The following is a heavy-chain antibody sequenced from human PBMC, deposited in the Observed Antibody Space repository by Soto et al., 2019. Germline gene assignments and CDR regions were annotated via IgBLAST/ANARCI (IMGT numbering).Heavy chain of an antibody. CDR1: GFTLSSYA. CDR2: ISNSGANT. J-gene: IGHJ2*01. Sequence: EVQLLESGGGLVQPGGSLRLSCAASGFTLSSYAMSWVRQAPGKGLEWVSVISNSGANTYYADSVKGRFTISRDSSKNTLYLQMNSLRAEGTAVYCCAKDSDYRDRIFWYFDLWGRGTLVTVSS. CDR3: AKDSDYRDRIFWYFDL. V-gene: IGHV3-23*01. D-gene: IGHD2-15*01.